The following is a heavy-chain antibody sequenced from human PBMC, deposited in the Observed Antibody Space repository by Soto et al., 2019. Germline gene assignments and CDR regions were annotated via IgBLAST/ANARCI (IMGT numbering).Heavy chain of an antibody. CDR1: GFSLTTTRMG. CDR2: IYWDDDK. CDR3: AHAGDFDLLSFDR. Sequence: QITLKESGPPLVRPAQTLTLTCAFSGFSLTTTRMGVAWFRQPPGKALEWLALIYWDDDKRYSPSLKIRLTVSKDTSTNRVVLTITNISPDDTGTYFCAHAGDFDLLSFDRWGPGTLVTVSS. J-gene: IGHJ4*02. D-gene: IGHD2-15*01. V-gene: IGHV2-5*02.